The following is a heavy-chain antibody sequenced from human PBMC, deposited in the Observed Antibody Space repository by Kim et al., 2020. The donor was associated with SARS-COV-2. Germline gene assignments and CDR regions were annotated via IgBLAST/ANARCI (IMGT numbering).Heavy chain of an antibody. J-gene: IGHJ1*01. D-gene: IGHD2-15*01. V-gene: IGHV4-59*08. CDR1: GVSISTYY. CDR3: AGHENGGHIQH. Sequence: SETLSLTCTVSGVSISTYYWSWIRQPPGKGLDWIGSAFYFGSADYNPSLKSRVTISVDKSKNQVSLMVTSVTAADTAVYYCAGHENGGHIQHWGKGTLVTVPS. CDR2: AFYFGSA.